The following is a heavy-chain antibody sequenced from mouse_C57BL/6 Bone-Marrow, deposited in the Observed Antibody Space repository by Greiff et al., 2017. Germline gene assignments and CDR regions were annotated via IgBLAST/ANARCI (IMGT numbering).Heavy chain of an antibody. CDR2: IYPRDGST. CDR1: GYTFTSYD. CDR3: ARIYDGYYDYAMDY. J-gene: IGHJ4*01. V-gene: IGHV1-85*01. Sequence: VQLQQSGPELVKPGASVKLSCKASGYTFTSYDINWVKQRPGQGLEWIGWIYPRDGSTKYNEKLQGKATLTVDTSSSTAYMELHSLTSEDSAVYFCARIYDGYYDYAMDYWGQGTSVTVSS. D-gene: IGHD2-3*01.